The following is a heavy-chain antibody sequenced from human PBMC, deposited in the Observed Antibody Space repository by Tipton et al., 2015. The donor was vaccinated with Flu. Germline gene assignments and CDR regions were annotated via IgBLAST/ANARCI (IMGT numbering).Heavy chain of an antibody. J-gene: IGHJ4*02. CDR1: GGSISTYY. V-gene: IGHV4-59*01. D-gene: IGHD4-17*01. Sequence: TLSLTCTVSGGSISTYYWNWIRQPPGKGLKWIGYIYYTGSTNYNPSLKSRVTISLEPSKNQFSLKLSSVTAADTAVYYCARGGTGTSVSHWGQGALVTVSS. CDR2: IYYTGST. CDR3: ARGGTGTSVSH.